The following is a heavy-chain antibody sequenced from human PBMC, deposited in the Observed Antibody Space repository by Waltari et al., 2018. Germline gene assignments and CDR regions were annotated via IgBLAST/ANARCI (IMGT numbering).Heavy chain of an antibody. CDR1: GFTFSSYA. CDR3: AKGGGITMVQGVTPHY. Sequence: EVQLLESGGGLVQPGGSLRLSCAASGFTFSSYAMSWVRQAPGKGLEWVSVIYSGGISTYYADSVKGRFTISRDNSKNTLYLQMNSLRAEDTAVYYCAKGGGITMVQGVTPHYWGQGTLVTVSS. J-gene: IGHJ4*02. D-gene: IGHD3-10*01. V-gene: IGHV3-23*03. CDR2: IYSGGIST.